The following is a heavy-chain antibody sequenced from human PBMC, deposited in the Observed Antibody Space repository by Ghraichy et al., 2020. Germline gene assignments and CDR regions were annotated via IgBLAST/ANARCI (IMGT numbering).Heavy chain of an antibody. Sequence: SVKVSCKASGGAFSSYAITWVRQAPGQGLEWMGGIIPILGIPNYAQKFQGRVTITADKSTSTAYMELSSLRYEDTAVYYCARDVAYCGGDCYTLQHWGKGTLVTVSS. V-gene: IGHV1-69*10. J-gene: IGHJ1*01. CDR1: GGAFSSYA. CDR3: ARDVAYCGGDCYTLQH. CDR2: IIPILGIP. D-gene: IGHD2-21*02.